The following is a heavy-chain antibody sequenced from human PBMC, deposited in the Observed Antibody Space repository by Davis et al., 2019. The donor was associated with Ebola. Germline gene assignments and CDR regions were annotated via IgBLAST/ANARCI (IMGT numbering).Heavy chain of an antibody. D-gene: IGHD3-16*01. CDR2: INHSGST. J-gene: IGHJ4*02. CDR3: ARDYVY. CDR1: GGSFSGYY. Sequence: SETLSLTCAVYGGSFSGYYWSWIRQPPGKGLEWIGEINHSGSTNYSPSLKSRVTISADTSKNQFSLRLKFVTAADTAMYYCARDYVYWGQGILVTVSS. V-gene: IGHV4-34*01.